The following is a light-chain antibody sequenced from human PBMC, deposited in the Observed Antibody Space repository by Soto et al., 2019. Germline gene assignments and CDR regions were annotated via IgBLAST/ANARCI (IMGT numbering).Light chain of an antibody. V-gene: IGKV1-39*01. CDR2: GAS. J-gene: IGKJ1*01. CDR1: QTISNY. Sequence: DIQMTQSPSSLSASVGDRVTITCRASQTISNYLNWYQQNPGKASKLLMYGASNLQSGVPTRFSGSGSATAFTLTISSLQPEDFATYYCQQSYTNPRTFGRGTRWIS. CDR3: QQSYTNPRT.